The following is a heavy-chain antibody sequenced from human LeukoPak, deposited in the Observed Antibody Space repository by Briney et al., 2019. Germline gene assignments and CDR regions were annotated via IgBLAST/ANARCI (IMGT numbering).Heavy chain of an antibody. J-gene: IGHJ4*02. V-gene: IGHV3-23*01. D-gene: IGHD7-27*01. CDR2: ISGSGGST. Sequence: GGSLRLSCAASGFTFSSYAMSWVRQAPGKGLEWVSAISGSGGSTYYADSVKGRFTISRDNSKNSLYLQMNSLRTEDTAVYYCVRDGSSWGNFDYWGQGTLVSVSS. CDR3: VRDGSSWGNFDY. CDR1: GFTFSSYA.